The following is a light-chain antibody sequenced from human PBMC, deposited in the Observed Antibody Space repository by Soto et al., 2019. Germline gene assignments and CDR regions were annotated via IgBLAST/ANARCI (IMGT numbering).Light chain of an antibody. CDR3: QQYNEWPQIT. V-gene: IGKV3D-15*01. CDR2: GAS. CDR1: QSISSN. Sequence: EIVLTQSPGTLSLSPGERATLSCRASQSISSNLACYQQKPGQAPRLLISGASTRATGIPARFSGSGSGSEFTLTISSLQSEDFAVYYCQQYNEWPQITFGQGTRLE. J-gene: IGKJ5*01.